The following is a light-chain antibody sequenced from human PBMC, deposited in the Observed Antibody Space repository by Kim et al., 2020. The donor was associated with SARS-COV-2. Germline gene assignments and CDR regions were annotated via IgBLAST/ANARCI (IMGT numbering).Light chain of an antibody. V-gene: IGLV2-11*01. CDR2: DVN. CDR1: SSDVGGYNY. Sequence: QSALTQPRSVSGSPGQSVTISCTGTSSDVGGYNYVSWYQQHPGKAPKLMIYDVNRQPSGVPDRFSGSKSGNTASLTISGLQAEDEADYYCCSYAGSYTLVFGGGTQLTVL. J-gene: IGLJ2*01. CDR3: CSYAGSYTLV.